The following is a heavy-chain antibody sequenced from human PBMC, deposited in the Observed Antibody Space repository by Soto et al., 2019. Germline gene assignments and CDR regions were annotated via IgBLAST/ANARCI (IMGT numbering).Heavy chain of an antibody. V-gene: IGHV1-3*01. Sequence: QVQLVQSGAEVKKPGASVKVSCKASGYTFSSYAMQWVRQAPGQRLEWMGWINAGNGNTVYSQKLQGRITISRDTSASTTYMELSSLRSEDTAVYYCARRDGIAVAGVLDYSGQGTLVTVSS. CDR3: ARRDGIAVAGVLDY. CDR2: INAGNGNT. J-gene: IGHJ4*02. D-gene: IGHD6-19*01. CDR1: GYTFSSYA.